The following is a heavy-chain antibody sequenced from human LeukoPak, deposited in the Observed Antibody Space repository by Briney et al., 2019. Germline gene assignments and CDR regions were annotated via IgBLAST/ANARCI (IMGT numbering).Heavy chain of an antibody. CDR2: IRYDGSNK. J-gene: IGHJ5*02. D-gene: IGHD6-6*01. V-gene: IGHV3-30*02. CDR3: AKGTLYSSSSHWFDP. CDR1: GFTFSSYG. Sequence: GGSLRLSCAASGFTFSSYGMHWVRQAPGKGLDWVAFIRYDGSNKYYADSVKGRFTISRDNSKNTLFLQMNSLSSEDTAVYYCAKGTLYSSSSHWFDPWGQGTLVTVSS.